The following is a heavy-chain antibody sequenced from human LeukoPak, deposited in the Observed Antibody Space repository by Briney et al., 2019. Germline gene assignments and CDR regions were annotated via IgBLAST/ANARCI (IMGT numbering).Heavy chain of an antibody. J-gene: IGHJ4*02. Sequence: ASVTVSFKASGYTFTSYDINWVRHATGPGLELMGFMNPNSGNTGYVQKFQGRVTMTRNTSISTAYMELSSLRSEDTAVYYCARGLGYSSSQNQWGYWGQGTLVTVSS. CDR3: ARGLGYSSSQNQWGY. D-gene: IGHD6-6*01. V-gene: IGHV1-8*01. CDR2: MNPNSGNT. CDR1: GYTFTSYD.